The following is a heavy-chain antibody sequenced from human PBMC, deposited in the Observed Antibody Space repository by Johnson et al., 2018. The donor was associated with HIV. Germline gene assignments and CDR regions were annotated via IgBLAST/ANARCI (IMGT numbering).Heavy chain of an antibody. CDR2: ISSSGSTI. V-gene: IGHV3-11*04. CDR1: GFTFSDYY. Sequence: QVQLVESGGGLVKPGGSLRLSCAASGFTFSDYYMSWIRQAPGKGLEWVSYISSSGSTIYYADSVKGRFTISRDNSKNTLYLQMNSLRAEDTAVYYCAKGEPYYYDIGDAFDIWGQGTMVTVSS. CDR3: AKGEPYYYDIGDAFDI. J-gene: IGHJ3*02. D-gene: IGHD3-22*01.